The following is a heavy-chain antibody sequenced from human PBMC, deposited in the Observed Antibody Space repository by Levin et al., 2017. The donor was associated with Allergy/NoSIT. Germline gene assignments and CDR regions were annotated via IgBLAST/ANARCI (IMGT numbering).Heavy chain of an antibody. J-gene: IGHJ4*02. V-gene: IGHV3-7*04. Sequence: PGGSLRLSCAASGFTFSRYWMSWARQAPGKGLQWVANIKQDASEKYYVDSVKGRFTISRDNAKNSLFLQMNSLRAEDTAVYYCARDVCSGGGCYSDSWGQGTLVPVSS. CDR2: IKQDASEK. D-gene: IGHD2-15*01. CDR3: ARDVCSGGGCYSDS. CDR1: GFTFSRYW.